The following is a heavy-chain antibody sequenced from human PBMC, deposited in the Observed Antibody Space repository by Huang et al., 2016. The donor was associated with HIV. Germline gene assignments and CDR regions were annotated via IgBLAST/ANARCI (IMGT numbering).Heavy chain of an antibody. Sequence: QVQLQQWGAGLLRPSETLSLTCAVYGGSFSGYYGTGIRQPPGKGLEWIGEINHSERTNNNPSLKSRVTISVDTSRNQFSLTLTSVTAADTAVYYWARGQGGYYYYYMDVWGKGTTVTVSS. CDR3: ARGQGGYYYYYMDV. CDR2: INHSERT. V-gene: IGHV4-34*01. CDR1: GGSFSGYY. J-gene: IGHJ6*03.